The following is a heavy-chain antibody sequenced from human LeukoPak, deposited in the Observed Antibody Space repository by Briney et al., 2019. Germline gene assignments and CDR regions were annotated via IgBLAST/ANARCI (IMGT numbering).Heavy chain of an antibody. V-gene: IGHV3-30*04. D-gene: IGHD2-21*02. CDR1: GFTFSSYA. CDR2: ISYDGSNK. J-gene: IGHJ5*02. Sequence: GRSLRLSCAASGFTFSSYAMHWVRQAPGEGLEWVAVISYDGSNKYYADSVKGRFTISRDNSKNTLYLQMNSLRAEDTAVYYCARDYCGGDCYSDNWFDPWGQGTLVTVSS. CDR3: ARDYCGGDCYSDNWFDP.